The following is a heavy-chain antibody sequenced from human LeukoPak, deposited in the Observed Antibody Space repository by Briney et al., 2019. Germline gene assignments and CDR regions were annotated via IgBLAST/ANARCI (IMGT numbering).Heavy chain of an antibody. Sequence: SGPTLVNPTQTLTLTCTFSGFSLSTSGMCVSWVRQPPGKALEWLARTDWDEDKFYSTSLKTRLSISKDTSKNQVVLIMTNMDPVDTATYYCARTRRIIMARGNYYYMDVWGKGTTVTVSS. CDR1: GFSLSTSGMC. V-gene: IGHV2-70*17. J-gene: IGHJ6*03. CDR3: ARTRRIIMARGNYYYMDV. D-gene: IGHD3-10*01. CDR2: TDWDEDK.